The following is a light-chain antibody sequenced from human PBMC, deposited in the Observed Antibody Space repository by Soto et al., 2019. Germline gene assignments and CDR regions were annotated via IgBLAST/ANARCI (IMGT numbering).Light chain of an antibody. CDR1: SSDVGGYNY. V-gene: IGLV2-14*03. CDR2: DVS. CDR3: NSYSSSPLAYV. J-gene: IGLJ1*01. Sequence: QSALTQPASVSGSPGQSITISCTGTSSDVGGYNYVSWYQHHPGKAPKLMIYDVSNRPSGVSNRFSGSKSGNTASLTLSGPQAAEEADYYCNSYSSSPLAYVFGSGTKLTVL.